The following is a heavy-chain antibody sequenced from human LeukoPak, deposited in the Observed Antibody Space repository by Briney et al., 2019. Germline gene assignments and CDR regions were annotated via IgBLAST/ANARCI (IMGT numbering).Heavy chain of an antibody. CDR2: IYYSGST. J-gene: IGHJ4*02. CDR3: ARHLDWYSRHPGY. CDR1: GGSISSGDYY. D-gene: IGHD6-13*01. Sequence: SETLSLTCTVSGGSISSGDYYWSWIRQPPGKGLEWIGYIYYSGSTYYNPSLKSRVTISVDTSKNQFSLKLSSVTAADTAVYYCARHLDWYSRHPGYWGQGTLVTVSS. V-gene: IGHV4-30-4*08.